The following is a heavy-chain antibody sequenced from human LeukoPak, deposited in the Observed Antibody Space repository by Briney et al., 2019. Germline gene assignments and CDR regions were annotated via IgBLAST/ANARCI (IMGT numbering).Heavy chain of an antibody. V-gene: IGHV3-7*01. CDR2: IKQDGSER. CDR3: ARTYYDYVWGSYPSNY. CDR1: GFTFSNHW. J-gene: IGHJ4*02. Sequence: GGSLRLSCAGSGFTFSNHWMSWVRQAPGKGLEWLANIKQDGSERYYVDSVKGRFTISRDNAKNSLYLQMNSLRAEDTAVYYCARTYYDYVWGSYPSNYWGQGTLVTVSS. D-gene: IGHD3-16*01.